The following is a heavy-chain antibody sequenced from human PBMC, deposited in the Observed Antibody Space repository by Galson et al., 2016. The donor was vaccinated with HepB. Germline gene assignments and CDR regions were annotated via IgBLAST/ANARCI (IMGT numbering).Heavy chain of an antibody. CDR2: VYYSGST. Sequence: SETLSLTCTVSGGSISSSHYHCGWIRQPPGKGLEGIGNVYYSGSTYYNPSLKSRVTISVDTSKNQFSLKLTSVTAADTAVYYCATYLGGIVRASDYWGQGTLVTVS. J-gene: IGHJ4*02. V-gene: IGHV4-39*01. D-gene: IGHD1-26*01. CDR3: ATYLGGIVRASDY. CDR1: GGSISSSHYH.